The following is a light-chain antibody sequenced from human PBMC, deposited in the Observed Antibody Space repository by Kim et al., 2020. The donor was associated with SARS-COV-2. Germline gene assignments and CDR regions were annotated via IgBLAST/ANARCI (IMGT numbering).Light chain of an antibody. V-gene: IGLV2-8*01. CDR3: GSYAGNNNFF. J-gene: IGLJ2*01. CDR1: SGDIGKYNY. Sequence: QSALTQPPSASGSPGQSVTISCTGTSGDIGKYNYVSWYQQHPGKTPKLLLSEVTKRPSGVPDRFSGSKSGNTASLTVSGLQTEDEAYYYGGSYAGNNNFFFGGGTQLTVL. CDR2: EVT.